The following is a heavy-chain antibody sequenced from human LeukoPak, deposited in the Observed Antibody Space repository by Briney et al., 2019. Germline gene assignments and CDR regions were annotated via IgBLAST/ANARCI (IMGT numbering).Heavy chain of an antibody. Sequence: SETLSLTCTVSGGSISSGSYYWSWIRQPAGKGLEWIGRIYTSGSTNYNPSLKSRVTISVDTSKNQFSLKLSSVTAADTAVYYCARFRDGGKTYYFDYWGQGTLVTVSS. D-gene: IGHD4-23*01. CDR3: ARFRDGGKTYYFDY. CDR1: GGSISSGSYY. CDR2: IYTSGST. V-gene: IGHV4-61*02. J-gene: IGHJ4*02.